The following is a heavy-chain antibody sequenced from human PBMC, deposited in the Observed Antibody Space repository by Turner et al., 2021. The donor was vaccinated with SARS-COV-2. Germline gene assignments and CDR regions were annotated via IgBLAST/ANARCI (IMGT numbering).Heavy chain of an antibody. Sequence: QVQLVQSGAEVKKPGASVTVSCKASGYTFTGYYMPWVRQAPGQGLEWMGWINPNSGGTNYAQKFQGRVTMTRDTSISTAYLELSRLRSDDTAVYYCARGASVTPDRYYYYYFGMDVWGQGTTVTVSS. V-gene: IGHV1-2*02. D-gene: IGHD4-17*01. CDR2: INPNSGGT. J-gene: IGHJ6*02. CDR1: GYTFTGYY. CDR3: ARGASVTPDRYYYYYFGMDV.